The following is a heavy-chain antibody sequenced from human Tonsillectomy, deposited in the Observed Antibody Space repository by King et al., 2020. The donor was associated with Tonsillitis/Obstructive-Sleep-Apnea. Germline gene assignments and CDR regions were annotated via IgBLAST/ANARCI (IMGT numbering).Heavy chain of an antibody. Sequence: VQLVESGAEVKKPGASVKVSCKASGYTFTSYGISWVRQAPGQGLEWMGWISAYNGNTNYAQNLQGRVTMTTDTSTSTAYMELRSLRSDDTAVYYCASRTIFGVVIYYMDVWGKGTTVTVSS. D-gene: IGHD3-3*01. CDR2: ISAYNGNT. J-gene: IGHJ6*03. V-gene: IGHV1-18*01. CDR3: ASRTIFGVVIYYMDV. CDR1: GYTFTSYG.